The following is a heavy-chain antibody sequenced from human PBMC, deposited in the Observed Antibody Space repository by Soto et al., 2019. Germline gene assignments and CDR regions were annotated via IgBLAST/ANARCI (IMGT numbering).Heavy chain of an antibody. D-gene: IGHD5-12*01. V-gene: IGHV4-34*01. CDR1: GGSFSGYY. Sequence: PSETLSITCAVYGGSFSGYYWSWIRQPPGKGLEWIGEINHSGSTNYNPSLESRVTISVDTSKNQFSLKLSSVTAADTAVYYCARERGRIVATIVWFDPWGQGTLVT. J-gene: IGHJ5*02. CDR2: INHSGST. CDR3: ARERGRIVATIVWFDP.